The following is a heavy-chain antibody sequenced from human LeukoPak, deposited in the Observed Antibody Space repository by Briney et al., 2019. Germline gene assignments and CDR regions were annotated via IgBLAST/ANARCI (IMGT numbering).Heavy chain of an antibody. CDR2: INPSVGGT. J-gene: IGHJ3*02. V-gene: IGHV1-46*04. D-gene: IGHD3-9*01. Sequence: VGSLKLSCTASGYAFTSYYIHWVRQAPGQGLEWVGIINPSVGGTTYARTLQGRVTMTRDTSTSTAYMELSRLRSDDTAVYYCARGPESYYDILTGSPIAFDIWGQGTMVTVSS. CDR3: ARGPESYYDILTGSPIAFDI. CDR1: GYAFTSYY.